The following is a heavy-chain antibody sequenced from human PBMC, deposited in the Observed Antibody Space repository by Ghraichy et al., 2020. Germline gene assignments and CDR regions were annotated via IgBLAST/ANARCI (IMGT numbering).Heavy chain of an antibody. V-gene: IGHV3-23*01. CDR3: AKDRAYYYDSSGYYQGLVYFDY. Sequence: GESLNISCAASGFTFSSYAMSWVRQAPGKGLEWVSAISGSGGSTYYADSVKGRFTISRDNSKNTLYLQMNSLRAEDTAVYYCAKDRAYYYDSSGYYQGLVYFDYWGQGTLVTVSS. J-gene: IGHJ4*02. D-gene: IGHD3-22*01. CDR2: ISGSGGST. CDR1: GFTFSSYA.